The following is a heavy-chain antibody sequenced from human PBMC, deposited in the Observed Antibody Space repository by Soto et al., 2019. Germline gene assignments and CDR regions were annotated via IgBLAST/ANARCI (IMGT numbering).Heavy chain of an antibody. V-gene: IGHV4-59*01. J-gene: IGHJ5*02. D-gene: IGHD6-25*01. CDR1: GGSFGSYY. CDR2: IYYNENT. CDR3: ARGHSGGRRGWFDP. Sequence: SETLSLTCTVSGGSFGSYYWTWIRQPPGKGLEWIGYIYYNENTKYNPSLKSRVTISVDTSKNQFSLKVNSVTAADTAVYYCARGHSGGRRGWFDPWGQGTLVTVSS.